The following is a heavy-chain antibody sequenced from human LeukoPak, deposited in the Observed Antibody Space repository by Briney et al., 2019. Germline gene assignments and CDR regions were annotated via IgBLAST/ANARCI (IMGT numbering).Heavy chain of an antibody. CDR3: ARVLVVVTARFYGY. J-gene: IGHJ4*02. Sequence: PGGSLRLSCAASGFTFSSYWMSWVRQAPGKGLEWVANIKQDGSEKYYVDSVKGRFTISRDNAKNSLYLQMNSLRAEDTAVYYCARVLVVVTARFYGYWGQGTLVTVSS. CDR2: IKQDGSEK. D-gene: IGHD2-21*02. CDR1: GFTFSSYW. V-gene: IGHV3-7*01.